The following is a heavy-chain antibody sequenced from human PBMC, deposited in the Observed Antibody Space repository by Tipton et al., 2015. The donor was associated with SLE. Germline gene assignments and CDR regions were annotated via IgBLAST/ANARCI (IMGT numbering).Heavy chain of an antibody. CDR1: GYAFINYA. D-gene: IGHD7-27*01. Sequence: QSGAEVKKAGASVKVSCKASGYAFINYAISWVRQAPGQGLEWMGWISTYNGNTNYAQRIQGRVTMTTDTSTSTAYMEVRSLRSDDTAVYYFARGLWDWGEAFDISGQGTMVTVSS. CDR3: ARGLWDWGEAFDI. CDR2: ISTYNGNT. V-gene: IGHV1-18*01. J-gene: IGHJ3*02.